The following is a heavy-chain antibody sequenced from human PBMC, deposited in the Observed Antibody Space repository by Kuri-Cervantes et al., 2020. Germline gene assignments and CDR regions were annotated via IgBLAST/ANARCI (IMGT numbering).Heavy chain of an antibody. Sequence: ESLKISCAASGFTFSSYSMNWIRQHPGKGLEWIGYIYYSGSTYYNPSLKSRVTISVDTSKNQFSLKLSSVTAAGTAVYYCARGPRGGWLRSPGTYWGQGTLVTVSS. V-gene: IGHV4-59*12. CDR3: ARGPRGGWLRSPGTY. J-gene: IGHJ4*02. CDR2: IYYSGST. D-gene: IGHD5-12*01. CDR1: GFTFSSYS.